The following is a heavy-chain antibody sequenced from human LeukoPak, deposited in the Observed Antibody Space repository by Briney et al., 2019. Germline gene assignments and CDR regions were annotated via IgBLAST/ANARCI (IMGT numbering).Heavy chain of an antibody. J-gene: IGHJ4*02. V-gene: IGHV1-2*02. D-gene: IGHD1-26*01. Sequence: ASVKVSCKASGYSFTHYYMHWVRQAPGQGLEWMGWINPNSGGTNYAQKFQGRVTMTRDTSISTASMELSRLRSDDTAVYYCAKEGELRLYYFDYWGQGTLVTVSS. CDR2: INPNSGGT. CDR1: GYSFTHYY. CDR3: AKEGELRLYYFDY.